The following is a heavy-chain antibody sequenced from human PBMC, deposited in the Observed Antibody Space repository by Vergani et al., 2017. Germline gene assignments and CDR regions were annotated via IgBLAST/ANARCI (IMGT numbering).Heavy chain of an antibody. Sequence: QVQLVESGGGVVQPGRSLRLSCAASGFTFSSYGMHWVRQAPGKGLEWVAVIWYDGSNKYYADSVKGRFTISRDNSKNTLYLQMNSLRAEDTAVYYWARDRGDCSSTSCYTLYYYYYMDVWGKGTTVTVSS. V-gene: IGHV3-33*01. D-gene: IGHD2-2*02. J-gene: IGHJ6*03. CDR2: IWYDGSNK. CDR1: GFTFSSYG. CDR3: ARDRGDCSSTSCYTLYYYYYMDV.